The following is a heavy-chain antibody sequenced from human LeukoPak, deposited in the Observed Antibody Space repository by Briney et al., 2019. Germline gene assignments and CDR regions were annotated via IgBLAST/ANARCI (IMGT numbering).Heavy chain of an antibody. CDR1: GFTFSSYS. V-gene: IGHV3-21*01. D-gene: IGHD6-6*01. J-gene: IGHJ4*02. CDR3: ARGPNSNWSGLDF. Sequence: GGSLRLSCAASGFTFSSYSMNWVRQAPGKGLEWVSSISSSSSYIYYADSVKGRFTISRDNAKNSLYLQMNSLRAKDTAVYYCARGPNSNWSGLDFWGQGTLLTVSS. CDR2: ISSSSSYI.